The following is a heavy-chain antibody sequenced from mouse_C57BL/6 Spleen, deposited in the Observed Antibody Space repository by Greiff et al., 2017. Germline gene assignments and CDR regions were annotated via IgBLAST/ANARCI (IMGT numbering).Heavy chain of an antibody. V-gene: IGHV5-4*03. CDR3: ARGNYSNFPFAY. J-gene: IGHJ3*01. CDR1: GFTFSSYA. Sequence: DVMLVESGGGLVKPGGSLKLSCAASGFTFSSYAMSWVRQTPEKRLEWVATISDGGSYTYYPDNVKGRFTISRDNAKNNLYLQMSHLKSEDTAMYYCARGNYSNFPFAYWGQGTLVTVSA. CDR2: ISDGGSYT. D-gene: IGHD2-5*01.